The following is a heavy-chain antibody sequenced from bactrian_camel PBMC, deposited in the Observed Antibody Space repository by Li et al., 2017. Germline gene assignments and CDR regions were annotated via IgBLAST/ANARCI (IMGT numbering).Heavy chain of an antibody. CDR3: AAQPGLKVVNNRKMYVKAENFNY. CDR1: GVTRNAYC. J-gene: IGHJ4*01. D-gene: IGHD1*01. V-gene: IGHV3S28*01. CDR2: IYAGGGTP. Sequence: QLVESGGGSVQAGGSLNVSCVASGVTRNAYCIGWFRQAPGSEREGVASIYAGGGTPHYADSVKGRFTISKDNARNTLYLQMNSLKPEDTAMYYCAAQPGLKVVNNRKMYVKAENFNYWDQGTQVTVS.